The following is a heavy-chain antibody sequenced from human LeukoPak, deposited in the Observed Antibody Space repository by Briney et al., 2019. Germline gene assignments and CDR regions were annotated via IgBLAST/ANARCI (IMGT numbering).Heavy chain of an antibody. V-gene: IGHV3-73*01. D-gene: IGHD3-22*01. CDR3: TTTYYYDSSGYTLDY. CDR2: IRSKENTYAT. J-gene: IGHJ4*02. Sequence: GGSLRLSCAASGFTFSGSAMHWVRQASGKGLEWVGRIRSKENTYATSYAASVKGRFTISRDDSKKTAYLQMNSLKTEDTAVYYCTTTYYYDSSGYTLDYWGQGTLVTVSS. CDR1: GFTFSGSA.